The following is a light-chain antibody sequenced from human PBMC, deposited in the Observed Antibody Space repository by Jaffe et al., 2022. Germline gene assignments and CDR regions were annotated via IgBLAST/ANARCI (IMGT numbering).Light chain of an antibody. J-gene: IGLJ2*01. CDR2: DVS. CDR3: SSYTNTGTHVV. V-gene: IGLV2-14*03. Sequence: QSALTQPASVSGSPGQSITISCTGTSSDIGGYNYVSWYQQHPGKAPKLMIYDVSNRPSGVSNRFSGSKSGNTASLTISGLQAGDEADYYCSSYTNTGTHVVFGGGTKLTVL. CDR1: SSDIGGYNY.